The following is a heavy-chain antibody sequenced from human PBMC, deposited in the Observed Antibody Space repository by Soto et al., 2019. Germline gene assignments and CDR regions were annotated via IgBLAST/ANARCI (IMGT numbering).Heavy chain of an antibody. Sequence: ELLSLTCSVAVDAISNYYWSCIRQPPGRGLEWIGCVHESGSTDYNPSLRGRVIISLHTSKSQFSLSLRSATAADTATYYCARGTRALITSFFAYWGQGIPVTVSS. J-gene: IGHJ4*02. CDR3: ARGTRALITSFFAY. D-gene: IGHD1-20*01. CDR2: VHESGST. CDR1: VDAISNYY. V-gene: IGHV4-59*03.